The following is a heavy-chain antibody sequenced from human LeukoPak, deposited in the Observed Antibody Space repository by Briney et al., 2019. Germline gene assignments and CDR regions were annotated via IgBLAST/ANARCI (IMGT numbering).Heavy chain of an antibody. D-gene: IGHD3-10*01. CDR3: ARDVITMVRGVPYYFDY. Sequence: GGSLRLSCAASGFTFSSYSMNWVRQAPGKGLEWVSYISSSSSTIYYADSVKGRFTISRDNAKNSLYLQMNSLRAEDTAVYYCARDVITMVRGVPYYFDYWGQGTLVTVSS. CDR1: GFTFSSYS. J-gene: IGHJ4*02. V-gene: IGHV3-48*01. CDR2: ISSSSSTI.